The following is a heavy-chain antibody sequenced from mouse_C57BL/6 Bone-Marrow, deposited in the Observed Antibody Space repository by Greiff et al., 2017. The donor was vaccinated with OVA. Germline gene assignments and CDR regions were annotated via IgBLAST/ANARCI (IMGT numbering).Heavy chain of an antibody. D-gene: IGHD1-1*01. J-gene: IGHJ2*01. V-gene: IGHV1-55*01. Sequence: VQLQQSGAELVKPGASVKMSCKASGYTFTSYWITWVKQRPGQGLEWIGDIYPGSGSTNYNEKFKSKATLTVDTSSSTAYMQLSSLTSEDSAVYYCARIHYYGSSFDYWGQGTTLTVSS. CDR1: GYTFTSYW. CDR3: ARIHYYGSSFDY. CDR2: IYPGSGST.